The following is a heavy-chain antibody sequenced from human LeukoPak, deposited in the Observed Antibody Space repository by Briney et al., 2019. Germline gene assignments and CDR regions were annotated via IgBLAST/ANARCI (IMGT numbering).Heavy chain of an antibody. CDR3: ARAGSGYSFDI. J-gene: IGHJ3*02. CDR2: LYYSGST. Sequence: SETLSLTCTVSGGSISSYYWSWIRQPPGKGLEWIGYLYYSGSTNYNPSLKSRVTISVDTSKNQFSLKLSSVTAVDTAVYYCARAGSGYSFDIWGQGTMVTVSS. CDR1: GGSISSYY. V-gene: IGHV4-59*01. D-gene: IGHD3-22*01.